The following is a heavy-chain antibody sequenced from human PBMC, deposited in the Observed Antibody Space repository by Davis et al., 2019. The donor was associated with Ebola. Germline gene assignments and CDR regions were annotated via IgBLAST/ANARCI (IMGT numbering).Heavy chain of an antibody. CDR2: INSDGSST. CDR3: ARDPPYGYYGMDV. Sequence: GESLKISCAASGFTFSSYWMHWVRQAPGKGLVWVSRINSDGSSTSYADSVKGRFTISRDNAKNTLYLQMNSLRAEGTAVYYCARDPPYGYYGMDVWGQGTTVTVSS. J-gene: IGHJ6*02. CDR1: GFTFSSYW. V-gene: IGHV3-74*01. D-gene: IGHD4-17*01.